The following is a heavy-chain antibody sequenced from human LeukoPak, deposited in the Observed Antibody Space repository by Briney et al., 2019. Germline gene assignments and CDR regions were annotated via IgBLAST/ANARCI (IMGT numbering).Heavy chain of an antibody. D-gene: IGHD3-10*01. V-gene: IGHV1-24*01. CDR3: AIIGVSGYMDV. CDR1: GYTLTEFS. Sequence: ASVKVSCKVSGYTLTEFSMHWVRQAPGKGLEWMGGFDPEDGETTYAQELQGRVTVTKDTSTDTAYMELSSLRSEDTAVYYCAIIGVSGYMDVWGKGTTVTVSS. CDR2: FDPEDGET. J-gene: IGHJ6*03.